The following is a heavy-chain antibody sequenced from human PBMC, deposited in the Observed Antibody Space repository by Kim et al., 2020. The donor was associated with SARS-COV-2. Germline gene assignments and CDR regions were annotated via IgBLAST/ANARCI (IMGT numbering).Heavy chain of an antibody. D-gene: IGHD6-19*01. V-gene: IGHV3-20*03. Sequence: VKGRFTISRDNAKNSLYLQMNSLRAEDTALYYCARGRRQWLTYYYYYGMDVWGQGTTVTVSS. CDR3: ARGRRQWLTYYYYYGMDV. J-gene: IGHJ6*02.